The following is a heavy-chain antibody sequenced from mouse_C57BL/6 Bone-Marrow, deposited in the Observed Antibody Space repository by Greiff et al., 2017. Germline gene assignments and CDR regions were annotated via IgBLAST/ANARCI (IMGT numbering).Heavy chain of an antibody. J-gene: IGHJ2*01. CDR1: GYTFTRYW. CDR2: IYPGSGST. V-gene: IGHV1-55*01. CDR3: ARWELSYSYYWDY. D-gene: IGHD1-3*01. Sequence: QVQLQQPGAELVKPGASVKMSCKASGYTFTRYWITWVKQRPGQGLAWIGDIYPGSGSTNYNEKFKSKATLTVDTASSTAYMQLSSLTSEDSAVYYCARWELSYSYYWDYWGQGTTLTVAS.